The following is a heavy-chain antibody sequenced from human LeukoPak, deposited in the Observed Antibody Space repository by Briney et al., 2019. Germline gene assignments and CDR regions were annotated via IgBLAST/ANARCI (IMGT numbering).Heavy chain of an antibody. J-gene: IGHJ4*02. CDR1: GYTFTGYY. V-gene: IGHV1-2*02. CDR3: ARDLLGYCSSTSCSIDY. D-gene: IGHD2-2*01. Sequence: ASVKVSCKASGYTFTGYYMHWVRQVPGQGLEWMGWINPNSGGTNYAQKFQGRVTMTRDTSISTAYMELSRLRSDDTAVYYCARDLLGYCSSTSCSIDYWGQGTLVTVSS. CDR2: INPNSGGT.